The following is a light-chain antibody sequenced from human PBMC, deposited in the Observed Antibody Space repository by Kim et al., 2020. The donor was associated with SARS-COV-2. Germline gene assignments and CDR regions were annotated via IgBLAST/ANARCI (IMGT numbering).Light chain of an antibody. J-gene: IGKJ1*01. Sequence: ASTGDRVTITCRASQGISSYLAWYKQKPGKAPKLLIYAASTLQSGVPSRFSGSGSGTDFTLTISCLQSEDFATYYCQQYYSYPWTFGQGTKVEIK. V-gene: IGKV1-8*01. CDR2: AAS. CDR3: QQYYSYPWT. CDR1: QGISSY.